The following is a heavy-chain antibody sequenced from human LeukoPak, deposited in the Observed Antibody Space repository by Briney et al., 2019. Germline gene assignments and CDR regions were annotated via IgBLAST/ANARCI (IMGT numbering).Heavy chain of an antibody. Sequence: SETLSPTCTVSGESISSTGYYWGWIRQPPGKGLEWIGHMSYSGNTFYSPSLKSRVTISVDTSKNHFSLKLTSVTAADMSIYYCAGHIAYSSMDVWGKGTTVTVST. D-gene: IGHD2-21*01. CDR1: GESISSTGYY. J-gene: IGHJ6*04. CDR3: AGHIAYSSMDV. V-gene: IGHV4-39*01. CDR2: MSYSGNT.